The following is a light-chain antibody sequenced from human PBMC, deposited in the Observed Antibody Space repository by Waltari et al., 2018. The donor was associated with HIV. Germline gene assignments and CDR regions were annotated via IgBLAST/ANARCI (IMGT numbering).Light chain of an antibody. Sequence: QSALTQPASVSGSPGQSIPISCTGTSSDVGGYNYVPWYQQHPGKAPKLMIYDVSNRPSGVSNRFSGSKSGNTASLTISGLQAEDEADYYCSSYTSSSTFYVVFGGGTKLTVL. CDR2: DVS. CDR3: SSYTSSSTFYVV. CDR1: SSDVGGYNY. J-gene: IGLJ2*01. V-gene: IGLV2-14*01.